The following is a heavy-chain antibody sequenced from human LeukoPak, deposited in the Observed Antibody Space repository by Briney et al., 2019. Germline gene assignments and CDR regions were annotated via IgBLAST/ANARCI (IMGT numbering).Heavy chain of an antibody. Sequence: GESLKISCKGSGYSFTSHWIGWVRQMPGKGLEWMGIIYPGESDTRYSPSFQGQVTISADKSISTAYLQWSSLKASDTAMYYCARRGCTNGVCYTEDLGFDYWGQGTLVTVSS. J-gene: IGHJ4*02. D-gene: IGHD2-8*01. CDR2: IYPGESDT. V-gene: IGHV5-51*01. CDR1: GYSFTSHW. CDR3: ARRGCTNGVCYTEDLGFDY.